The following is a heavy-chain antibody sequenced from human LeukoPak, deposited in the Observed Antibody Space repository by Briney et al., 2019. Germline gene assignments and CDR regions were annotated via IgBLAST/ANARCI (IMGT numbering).Heavy chain of an antibody. CDR1: GGSISSYY. V-gene: IGHV4-34*01. J-gene: IGHJ5*02. CDR3: ARGRRYCSGGSCYSWWFDP. Sequence: SETRSLTCTVAGGSISSYYWSGIRQPPGKGLEWIGEINHSGSTNYNPSLKSRVTISVDTSKNQFSLKLSSVTAADTAVYYCARGRRYCSGGSCYSWWFDPWGQGTLVTVSS. D-gene: IGHD2-15*01. CDR2: INHSGST.